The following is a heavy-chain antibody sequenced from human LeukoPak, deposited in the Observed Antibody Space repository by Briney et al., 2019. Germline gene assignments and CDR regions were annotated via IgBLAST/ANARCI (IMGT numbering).Heavy chain of an antibody. Sequence: ASVKVSCKASGYTFSNYYMHWVRQAPGQGLEWMVIINPSGGSTSYVQKFQGRVTMTRDMSTSTVYMELSSLRSEDTAVYYCARDRIYDMGGAFDIWGQGTMVTVSS. CDR2: INPSGGST. D-gene: IGHD3-22*01. CDR1: GYTFSNYY. CDR3: ARDRIYDMGGAFDI. V-gene: IGHV1-46*01. J-gene: IGHJ3*02.